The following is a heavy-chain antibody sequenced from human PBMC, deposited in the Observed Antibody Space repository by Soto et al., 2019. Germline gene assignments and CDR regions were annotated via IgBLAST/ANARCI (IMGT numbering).Heavy chain of an antibody. CDR2: INPDNGNT. Sequence: ASVKVSCKASGYTFTRYTMNWVRQAPGQRLEWMGWINPDNGNTKSSQRFQDRVIITRDTSASTAYMDLSSLRSEDTAVYYCARGIATGQLDHWGQGTLVTVSS. V-gene: IGHV1-3*01. CDR3: ARGIATGQLDH. CDR1: GYTFTRYT. J-gene: IGHJ5*02. D-gene: IGHD2-2*01.